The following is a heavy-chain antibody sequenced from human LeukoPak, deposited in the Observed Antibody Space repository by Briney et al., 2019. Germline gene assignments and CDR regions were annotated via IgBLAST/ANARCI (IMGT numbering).Heavy chain of an antibody. D-gene: IGHD3-9*01. CDR2: INHSGST. V-gene: IGHV4-34*01. CDR1: GGSFSGYY. J-gene: IGHJ6*02. Sequence: SETLSLTCAVYGGSFSGYYWSWIRQPPGKGLEWIGEINHSGSTNYNPSLKSRVTISVDTSKNQFSLKLSSVTAADTAVYYCASQVLRYFDWLLPNYGTHVWGQGTTVTLSS. CDR3: ASQVLRYFDWLLPNYGTHV.